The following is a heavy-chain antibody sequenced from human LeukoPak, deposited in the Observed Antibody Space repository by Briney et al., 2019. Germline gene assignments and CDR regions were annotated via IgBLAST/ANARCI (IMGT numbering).Heavy chain of an antibody. J-gene: IGHJ4*02. V-gene: IGHV4-38-2*02. CDR3: ARGASGDGYFDY. CDR2: IYHSGST. CDR1: GGSISSGYY. Sequence: PSETLSLTCTVSGGSISSGYYWGWIRQPPGKGLEWIGSIYHSGSTYYNPSLKSRVTISVDTSKNQFSLKLSSVTAADTAVYYCARGASGDGYFDYWGQGTLVTVSS. D-gene: IGHD5-24*01.